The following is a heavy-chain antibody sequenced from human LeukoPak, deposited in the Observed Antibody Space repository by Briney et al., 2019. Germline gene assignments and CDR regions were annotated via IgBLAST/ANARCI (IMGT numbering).Heavy chain of an antibody. D-gene: IGHD2-21*01. Sequence: GGSLRLSCAASGFSFNSYGMSWDRQAPEKGLEWVSSISSSGANIYYAVSVKGRCTISRDNSKNTIYLQVNSLRAEDTAVYYCAKSVDSIVTLFDYWGQGTLVAVSS. CDR1: GFSFNSYG. CDR2: ISSSGANI. J-gene: IGHJ4*02. V-gene: IGHV3-23*01. CDR3: AKSVDSIVTLFDY.